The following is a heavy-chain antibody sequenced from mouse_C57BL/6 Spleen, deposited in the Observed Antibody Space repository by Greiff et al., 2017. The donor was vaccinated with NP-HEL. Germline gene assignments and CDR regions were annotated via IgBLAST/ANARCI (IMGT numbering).Heavy chain of an antibody. V-gene: IGHV1-59*01. CDR1: GYTFTSYW. CDR3: ARRNYVWYFDV. Sequence: QVQLQQSGAELVRPGTSVKLSCKASGYTFTSYWMHWVKQRPGQGLEWIGVIDPSDSYTNYNQKFKGKATLTVDTSSSTAYMQLSSLTSEDSAVYYCARRNYVWYFDVWGTGTTVTVSS. CDR2: IDPSDSYT. J-gene: IGHJ1*03. D-gene: IGHD2-1*01.